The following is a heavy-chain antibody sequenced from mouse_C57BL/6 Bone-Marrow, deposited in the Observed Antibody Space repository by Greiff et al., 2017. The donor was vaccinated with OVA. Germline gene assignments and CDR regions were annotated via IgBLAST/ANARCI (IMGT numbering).Heavy chain of an antibody. Sequence: VQLQQSGAELVRPGASVKLSCTASGFNIKDDYMHWVKQRPEQGLEWIGWIDPENGDTEYASKFQGKATITADTSSNTAYLQLSSLTSEDTAVYYCYSSYAWFAYWGQGTLVTVSA. J-gene: IGHJ3*01. CDR3: YSSYAWFAY. D-gene: IGHD2-5*01. V-gene: IGHV14-4*01. CDR1: GFNIKDDY. CDR2: IDPENGDT.